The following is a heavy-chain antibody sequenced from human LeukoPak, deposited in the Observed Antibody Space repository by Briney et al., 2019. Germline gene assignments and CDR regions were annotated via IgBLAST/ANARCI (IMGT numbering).Heavy chain of an antibody. Sequence: PSQTLSLTCTVSGGSISSGSYYWSWIRQPAGKGLEWIGRIYTSGSTNYNPSLKGRVTISVDTSKNQFSLKLSSVTAADTAVYYCARRTGGDKWGATDWYFDLWGRGTLVTVSS. J-gene: IGHJ2*01. D-gene: IGHD1-26*01. CDR1: GGSISSGSYY. CDR3: ARRTGGDKWGATDWYFDL. V-gene: IGHV4-61*02. CDR2: IYTSGST.